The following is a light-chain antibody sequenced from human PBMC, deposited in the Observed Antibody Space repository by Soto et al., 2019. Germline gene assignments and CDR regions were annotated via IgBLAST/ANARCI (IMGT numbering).Light chain of an antibody. CDR3: QHYNSYSEA. Sequence: DIQMTQSPSSLSASVGDRVTITCQASQNINNYLNWYQQKPGRAPKLLIYDASNLEAGVPSRFSGSGSGTEFTLTISSLQPDDFATYYCQHYNSYSEAFGQGTEVDIK. CDR1: QNINNY. CDR2: DAS. J-gene: IGKJ1*01. V-gene: IGKV1-33*01.